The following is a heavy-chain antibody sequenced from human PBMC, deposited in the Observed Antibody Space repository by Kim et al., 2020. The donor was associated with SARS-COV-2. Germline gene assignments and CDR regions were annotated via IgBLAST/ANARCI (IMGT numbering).Heavy chain of an antibody. CDR3: ARDNRDYDTAWYFDY. V-gene: IGHV1-18*01. D-gene: IGHD3-22*01. CDR1: GYTFTSYG. J-gene: IGHJ4*02. Sequence: ASVKVSCKASGYTFTSYGISWVRQAPGQGLEWMGWISAYNGNTNYVQKLQGRVTMTTDTSTSTAYMELRSLRSDDTAVYYCARDNRDYDTAWYFDYWGQGTLVTVSS. CDR2: ISAYNGNT.